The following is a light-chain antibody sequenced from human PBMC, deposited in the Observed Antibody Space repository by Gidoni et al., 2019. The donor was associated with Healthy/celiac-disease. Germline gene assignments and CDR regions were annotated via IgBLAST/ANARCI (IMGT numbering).Light chain of an antibody. CDR1: SSDVGGYNY. V-gene: IGLV2-14*01. CDR2: DVS. J-gene: IGLJ3*02. CDR3: SSYTSSSTPNWV. Sequence: QSALTQPASVSGSPGQSITISCTGTSSDVGGYNYVSWYQQHQGKPPKLMIYDVSNRPSGFSNRFSGSKSGNPASLTISGLQAEDEADYYCSSYTSSSTPNWVFGGGTKLTVL.